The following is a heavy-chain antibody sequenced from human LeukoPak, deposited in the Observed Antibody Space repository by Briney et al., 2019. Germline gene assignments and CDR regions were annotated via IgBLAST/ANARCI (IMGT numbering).Heavy chain of an antibody. CDR2: INSDGSWT. D-gene: IGHD3-22*01. CDR3: VSSYETY. CDR1: GNYW. J-gene: IGHJ4*02. V-gene: IGHV3-74*01. Sequence: GGSLRLSCAASGNYWMHWVRQAPGKGLVWVSHINSDGSWTSHADSVKGRLTISKDNAKNTVYLQMNSLRAEDTAVYYCVSSYETYWGRGTLVTVSS.